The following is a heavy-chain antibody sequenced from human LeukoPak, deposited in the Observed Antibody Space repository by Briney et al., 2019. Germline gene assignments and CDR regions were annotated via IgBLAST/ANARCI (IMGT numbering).Heavy chain of an antibody. J-gene: IGHJ3*02. CDR1: GFTFSSYW. CDR3: ASRLYNWNPDAFDI. Sequence: GGSLRLSCTASGFTFSSYWMHWVRQAPGKGLVWVSRINSDGSSTTYADSVKGRFTISRDNARNSLYLQMNSLRAEDTAVYYCASRLYNWNPDAFDIWGQGTMVTVSS. D-gene: IGHD1-1*01. CDR2: INSDGSST. V-gene: IGHV3-74*01.